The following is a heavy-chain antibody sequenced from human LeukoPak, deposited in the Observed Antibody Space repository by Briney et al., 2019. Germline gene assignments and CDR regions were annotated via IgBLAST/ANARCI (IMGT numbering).Heavy chain of an antibody. CDR1: GDSVSSNSAA. CDR3: ARSHGGSSNWFDP. J-gene: IGHJ5*02. Sequence: SQTLSLTCAISGDSVSSNSAAWNWIRQSPSRGLEWLGRTYYRSKWYNDYAESVKSRTTINPDTSKNQFSLQLNSVTPDDTAVYFCARSHGGSSNWFDPWGQGTLVTVSS. V-gene: IGHV6-1*01. D-gene: IGHD2-15*01. CDR2: TYYRSKWYN.